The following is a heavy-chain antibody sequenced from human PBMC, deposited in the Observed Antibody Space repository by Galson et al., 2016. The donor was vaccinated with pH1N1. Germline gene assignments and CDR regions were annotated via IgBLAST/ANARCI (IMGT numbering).Heavy chain of an antibody. CDR1: GGSISSDSDY. CDR3: ARESLEWLIISGHRVELNWFDS. V-gene: IGHV4-61*02. Sequence: CTVFGGSISSDSDYWTWIRQPAGKGLEWVGRVSGTGTTNYNPSLKSRVTISIDTSKNQFSLKMASVTAADTAVYFCARESLEWLIISGHRVELNWFDSWGQGTLVTVSS. J-gene: IGHJ5*01. D-gene: IGHD3-3*01. CDR2: VSGTGTT.